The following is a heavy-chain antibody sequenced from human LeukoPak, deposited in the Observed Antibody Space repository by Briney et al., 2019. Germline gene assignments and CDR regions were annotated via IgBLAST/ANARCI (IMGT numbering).Heavy chain of an antibody. CDR2: IYPGDSDT. J-gene: IGHJ3*02. CDR1: GSSFTSYW. V-gene: IGHV5-51*01. D-gene: IGHD2-15*01. Sequence: GESLQISGKGSGSSFTSYWIGWVRQLPGKGLEWMGIIYPGDSDTRYSPSFQGQVTISADKSISTAYLQWSSLKASDTAMYYCASLSVVAATPMIWGQGTMVTVSS. CDR3: ASLSVVAATPMI.